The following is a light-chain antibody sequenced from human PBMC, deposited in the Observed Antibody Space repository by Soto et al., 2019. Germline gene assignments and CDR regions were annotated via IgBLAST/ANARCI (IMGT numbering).Light chain of an antibody. Sequence: EIVLTQSPGTLSLSPGERATLSFGASQSVSNNYLAWYQQKPGQAPRLLISGASTRATGVPARFSGSGSGTDFTLTISSLQSEDFAVYYCQQCNNWPRTFGQGTKVDIK. CDR2: GAS. CDR3: QQCNNWPRT. V-gene: IGKV3-15*01. CDR1: QSVSNN. J-gene: IGKJ1*01.